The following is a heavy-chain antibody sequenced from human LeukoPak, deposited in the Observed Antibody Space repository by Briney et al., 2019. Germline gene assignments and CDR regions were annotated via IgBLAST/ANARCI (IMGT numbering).Heavy chain of an antibody. Sequence: TGGSLRLSCAASGFTFSSYEMNWVRQAPGKGLEWVSYISSSSSYIYYADSVKGRFTISRDNAKNSLYLQMNSLRAEDTAVYYCARGHYILTGYYSGAFDIWGQGTMVTVSS. CDR2: ISSSSSYI. CDR3: ARGHYILTGYYSGAFDI. CDR1: GFTFSSYE. D-gene: IGHD3-9*01. V-gene: IGHV3-21*05. J-gene: IGHJ3*02.